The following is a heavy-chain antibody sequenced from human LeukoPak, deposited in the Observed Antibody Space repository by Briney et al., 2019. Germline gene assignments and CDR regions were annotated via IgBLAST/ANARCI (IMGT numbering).Heavy chain of an antibody. CDR3: ARGSSGYSSGWIDY. D-gene: IGHD6-19*01. V-gene: IGHV1-69*05. J-gene: IGHJ4*02. CDR2: IIPIFGTA. Sequence: SVKVSCKASGGTFSSYAISWVRQAPGQGPEWMGGIIPIFGTANYAQKFQGRVTITTDESTSTAYMELSSLRSEDTAVYYCARGSSGYSSGWIDYWGQGTLVTVSS. CDR1: GGTFSSYA.